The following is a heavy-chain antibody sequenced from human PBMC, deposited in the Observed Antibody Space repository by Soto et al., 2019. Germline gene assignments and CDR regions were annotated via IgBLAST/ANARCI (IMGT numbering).Heavy chain of an antibody. D-gene: IGHD5-12*01. V-gene: IGHV3-7*01. CDR3: AREGWLRQHDY. CDR1: GFTFSSYW. J-gene: IGHJ4*02. CDR2: IKQDGSEK. Sequence: EVQLVESGGGLVQPGGSLRLSCAASGFTFSSYWMSWVRQAPGKGLEWVANIKQDGSEKYYVDSVKGRFTISRDNAKNSLYLQMNSLRAEDTAVYHCAREGWLRQHDYWGQGTLVTVSS.